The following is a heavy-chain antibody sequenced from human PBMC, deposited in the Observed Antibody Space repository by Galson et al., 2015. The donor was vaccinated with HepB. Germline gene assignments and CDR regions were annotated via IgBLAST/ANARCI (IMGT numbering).Heavy chain of an antibody. J-gene: IGHJ3*02. D-gene: IGHD6-19*01. Sequence: SLRLSCAASGFTFSDYGMDWVRQAPGKGLEWVSSISSTSTYIYYADSVKGRFTISRDNAKNSVYLQVNSLKASDTAMYYCASRPLKYSSGWENAFDIWGQGTMVTVSS. CDR1: GFTFSDYG. V-gene: IGHV3-21*04. CDR3: ASRPLKYSSGWENAFDI. CDR2: ISSTSTYI.